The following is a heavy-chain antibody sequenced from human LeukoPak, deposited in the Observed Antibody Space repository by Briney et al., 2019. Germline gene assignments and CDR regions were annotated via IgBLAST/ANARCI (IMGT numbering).Heavy chain of an antibody. D-gene: IGHD1-1*01. CDR1: GGSISSSSYY. CDR3: ARGGFLDPFDP. CDR2: IFYSGST. Sequence: PSETLSLTCTVSGGSISSSSYYWGWIRQPPGKGLEWIGSIFYSGSTYYNPSLKSRITISMDSSRNQVSLKLSSVTAADTAVYYCARGGFLDPFDPWGQGTLVTVSS. J-gene: IGHJ5*02. V-gene: IGHV4-39*07.